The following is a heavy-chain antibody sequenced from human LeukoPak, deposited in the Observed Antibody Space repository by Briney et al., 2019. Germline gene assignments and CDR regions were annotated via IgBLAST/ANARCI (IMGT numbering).Heavy chain of an antibody. CDR2: IYNSGST. CDR3: ARRGSSGRSFDY. CDR1: GGSISSSSYY. V-gene: IGHV4-39*01. Sequence: SETLSLTCTVSGGSISSSSYYWGWIRQPPGKGLEWVGCIYNSGSTYYDPSLKSRVTISVDTSKNQVSLKVNSVTAADTAVYYCARRGSSGRSFDYWGQGTLVIVSS. D-gene: IGHD6-25*01. J-gene: IGHJ4*02.